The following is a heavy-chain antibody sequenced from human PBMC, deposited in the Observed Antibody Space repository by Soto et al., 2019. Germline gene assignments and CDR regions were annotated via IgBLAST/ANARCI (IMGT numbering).Heavy chain of an antibody. D-gene: IGHD2-2*01. Sequence: SETLSLTCTVSGASMSSGGYYWTWIRQSPGKGLEWIGYIYYSGSTYYNPSLKSRVAISIDTSRSQFSLTLNSVTASDTAIYYCARVPDEWGQGIPVTVSS. CDR1: GASMSSGGYY. CDR3: ARVPDE. V-gene: IGHV4-30-4*08. CDR2: IYYSGST. J-gene: IGHJ4*01.